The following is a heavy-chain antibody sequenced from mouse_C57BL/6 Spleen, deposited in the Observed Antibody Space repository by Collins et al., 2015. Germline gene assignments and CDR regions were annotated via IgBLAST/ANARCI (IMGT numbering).Heavy chain of an antibody. D-gene: IGHD2-3*01. CDR1: GIDFSRYW. V-gene: IGHV4-1*01. Sequence: EVKLLQSGGGLVQLGGSLKLSCAASGIDFSRYWMSWVRRAPGKGLEWIGEINPDSSTINYAPSLKDRFIISRDNAKNTLYLQMSKVRSEDTALYYCARPYEGAMDYWGQGTSVTVSS. CDR2: INPDSSTI. CDR3: ARPYEGAMDY. J-gene: IGHJ4*01.